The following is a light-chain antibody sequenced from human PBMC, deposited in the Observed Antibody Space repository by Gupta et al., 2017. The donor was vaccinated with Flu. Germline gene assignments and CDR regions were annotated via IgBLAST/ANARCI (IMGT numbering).Light chain of an antibody. V-gene: IGKV3-20*01. CDR1: QSVNSRY. CDR3: HHYGNSPDT. J-gene: IGKJ2*01. CDR2: AAS. Sequence: ETVLTRSPGTLSLSPGERATLSCRASQSVNSRYLALYQQKPCQAPRLLIYAASSSATGIPGMFSGSGSGTYFTLTISRLEPEYFAVFYCHHYGNSPDTFGQGTKLEIK.